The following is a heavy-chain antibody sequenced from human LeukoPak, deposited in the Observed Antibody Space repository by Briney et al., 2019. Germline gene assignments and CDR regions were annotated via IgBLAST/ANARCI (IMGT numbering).Heavy chain of an antibody. CDR2: IYYSGST. CDR1: GGPTNSYF. V-gene: IGHV4-59*01. J-gene: IGHJ4*02. CDR3: ARDIRGYNYGWFDY. Sequence: PSETLSLTCTVSGGPTNSYFWTWIRQPPGKGLEWIGYIYYSGSTKYNPSLKSRVTISLDTSKNQFSLNLSSVTAADTAVYYCARDIRGYNYGWFDYWGQGTLVTVSS. D-gene: IGHD5-18*01.